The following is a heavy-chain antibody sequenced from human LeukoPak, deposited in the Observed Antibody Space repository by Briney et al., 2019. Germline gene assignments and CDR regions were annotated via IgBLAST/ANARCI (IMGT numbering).Heavy chain of an antibody. CDR1: GGSFDHYF. CDR2: VYYSGST. CDR3: ASPRRSHGSEY. J-gene: IGHJ4*02. Sequence: SETLSLTCTVSGGSFDHYFRSWIRQPPGKGLEWIGYVYYSGSTDYSPSLKSRLTISADTSKNQFSLKLNSVTAADTAVYYCASPRRSHGSEYWGQGTLVTVSS. D-gene: IGHD3-10*01. V-gene: IGHV4-59*01.